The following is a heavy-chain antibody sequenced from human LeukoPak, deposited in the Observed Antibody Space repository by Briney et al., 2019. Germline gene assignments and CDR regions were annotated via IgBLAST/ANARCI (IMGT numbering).Heavy chain of an antibody. Sequence: SETLSLTCAVSGRSFSGYCWSWIRQPPGKGLEWIGEISHSGSTNYSPSLKSRVTISVDTSKNQFSLNLSSVTAADTAVYYCARALVRATMVWYFDLWGRGTLVTVSS. CDR2: ISHSGST. J-gene: IGHJ2*01. CDR1: GRSFSGYC. V-gene: IGHV4-34*01. CDR3: ARALVRATMVWYFDL. D-gene: IGHD5-12*01.